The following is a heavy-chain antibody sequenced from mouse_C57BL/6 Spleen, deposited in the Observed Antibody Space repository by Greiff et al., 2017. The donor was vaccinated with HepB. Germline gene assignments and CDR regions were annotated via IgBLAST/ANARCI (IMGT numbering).Heavy chain of an antibody. J-gene: IGHJ3*01. Sequence: VQLQQSGAELVRPGASVTLSCKASGYTFTDYDMHWVKQTPVDGLEWIGAIDPETGGTAYNQKFKGKAKLTADKSSSTAYMKLHSLTSEDSAVYYGTRRGFAYWGQGTLVTVSA. CDR1: GYTFTDYD. CDR2: IDPETGGT. V-gene: IGHV1-15*01. CDR3: TRRGFAY.